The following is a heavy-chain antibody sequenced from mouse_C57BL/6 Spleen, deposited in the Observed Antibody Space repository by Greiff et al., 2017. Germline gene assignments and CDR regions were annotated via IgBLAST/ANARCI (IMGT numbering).Heavy chain of an antibody. J-gene: IGHJ3*01. Sequence: VQLQQSGAELVRPGASVKLSCTASGFNIKDDYMHWVKQRPEQGLEWIGWIDPENGDTEYASKFQGKATITADTSSNTAYLQLSSLTSEDTAGYYCTTGITTASSGFAYWGQGTLVTVSA. D-gene: IGHD1-2*01. CDR2: IDPENGDT. V-gene: IGHV14-4*01. CDR1: GFNIKDDY. CDR3: TTGITTASSGFAY.